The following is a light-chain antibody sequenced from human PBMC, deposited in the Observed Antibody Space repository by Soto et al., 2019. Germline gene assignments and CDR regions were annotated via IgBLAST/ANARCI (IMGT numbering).Light chain of an antibody. CDR1: SSDVGGYNY. V-gene: IGLV2-14*01. J-gene: IGLJ1*01. Sequence: QSVLTQHASVSGSPGQSITISCTGTSSDVGGYNYVSWYQQHPGKAPKLMIYEVSNRPSGVSNRFSGSKSGNTASLTISGLQAEDEADYYCSSYTSSSTYVLGTGTKATVL. CDR3: SSYTSSSTYV. CDR2: EVS.